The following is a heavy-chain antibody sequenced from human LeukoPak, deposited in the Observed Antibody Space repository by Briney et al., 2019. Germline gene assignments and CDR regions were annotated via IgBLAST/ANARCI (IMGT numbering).Heavy chain of an antibody. Sequence: ASVKVSCKASGYAFTSYDINWVRQATGQRLEWMGWMRPNSGNTGYTQKFQGRVTMTRNTSISTAYMELSSLRSEDTAVYYCARAPFWSSTGCFYWFDPWGQGTLVTVSS. J-gene: IGHJ5*02. CDR3: ARAPFWSSTGCFYWFDP. CDR1: GYAFTSYD. CDR2: MRPNSGNT. D-gene: IGHD2-2*01. V-gene: IGHV1-8*01.